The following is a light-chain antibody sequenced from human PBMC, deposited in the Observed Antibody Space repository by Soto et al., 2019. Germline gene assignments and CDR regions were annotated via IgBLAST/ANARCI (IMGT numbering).Light chain of an antibody. J-gene: IGLJ1*01. Sequence: QSALTQPPSVSGAPGQRVTISCTGSSSNIGAGYDLHWYQQLPGTAPKLLIYDNTNRPSGVPDRFSGSKSGTSASLAITGLHAEDEADYYCQSYDTSLSAYVFGTGTKLTVL. CDR2: DNT. CDR1: SSNIGAGYD. CDR3: QSYDTSLSAYV. V-gene: IGLV1-40*01.